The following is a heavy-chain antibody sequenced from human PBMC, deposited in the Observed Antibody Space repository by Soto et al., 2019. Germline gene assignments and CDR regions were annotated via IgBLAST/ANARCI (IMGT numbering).Heavy chain of an antibody. CDR2: IYKTGKT. CDR3: ARSLGSSSGYCDP. D-gene: IGHD6-6*01. J-gene: IGHJ5*02. CDR1: GDFIGSSDYY. V-gene: IGHV4-30-4*01. Sequence: QVHLQESGPGLLKPSQTLSLTCDVSGDFIGSSDYYWTWIRQPPGKGLEYIAYIYKTGKTYYNPSHTHRPFSSLDTSKSQFFLRLTSVPAADTAMDYCARSLGSSSGYCDPWGQGTLVTVSS.